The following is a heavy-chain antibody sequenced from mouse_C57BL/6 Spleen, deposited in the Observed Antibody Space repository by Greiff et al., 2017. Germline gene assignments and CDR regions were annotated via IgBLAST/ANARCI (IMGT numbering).Heavy chain of an antibody. D-gene: IGHD2-4*01. V-gene: IGHV14-4*01. CDR1: GFNIKDDY. J-gene: IGHJ1*03. CDR3: TTRDYDRGYWYCDV. Sequence: EVQLQQSGAELVRPGASVKLSCTASGFNIKDDYMHWVKQRPEQGLEWIGWIDPENGDTEYASKFQGKATITADTSSNTAYLQLSSLTSEDTAVYYCTTRDYDRGYWYCDVWGTGTTVTVSS. CDR2: IDPENGDT.